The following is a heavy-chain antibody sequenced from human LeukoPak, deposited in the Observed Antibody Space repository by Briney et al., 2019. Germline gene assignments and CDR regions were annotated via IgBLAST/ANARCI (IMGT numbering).Heavy chain of an antibody. CDR3: ARVSSLEKYYDFWSGYYYYYMDV. D-gene: IGHD3-3*01. Sequence: GGSLRLSRAASGFTFSSYWMSWVRQAPGKGLEWVANIKQDGSEKYYVDSVKGRFTISRDNAKNSLYLQMNSLRAEDTAVYYCARVSSLEKYYDFWSGYYYYYMDVWGKGTTVTVSS. V-gene: IGHV3-7*01. CDR2: IKQDGSEK. CDR1: GFTFSSYW. J-gene: IGHJ6*03.